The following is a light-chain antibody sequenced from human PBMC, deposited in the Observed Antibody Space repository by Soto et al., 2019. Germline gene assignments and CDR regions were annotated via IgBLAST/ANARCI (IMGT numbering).Light chain of an antibody. J-gene: IGLJ1*01. CDR1: SSNIGAVYD. CDR2: GYN. Sequence: QSVLTQPPSVSGAPGQRVTISCTGSSSNIGAVYDVHWYQQLPGTAPKLLIFGYNNRPSVFPDRFSGSKSGPSASLAITGLQADDEADYYCQSSDSRLSGSDVLGTGTKVTVL. CDR3: QSSDSRLSGSDV. V-gene: IGLV1-40*01.